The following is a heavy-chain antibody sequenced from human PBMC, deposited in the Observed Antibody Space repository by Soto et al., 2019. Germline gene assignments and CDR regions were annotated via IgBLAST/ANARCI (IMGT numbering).Heavy chain of an antibody. V-gene: IGHV6-1*01. CDR2: TYYRSMWYN. Sequence: SQTLSLTCAISGDSVSSNSAAWNWIRQSPSRGLEWLGRTYYRSMWYNDYAVSVKSRITINPDTSKNLFSLQLNSVTPEDTAVYYCARGGTYYYGSGSPYYYMDVWGKGTTVTVSS. D-gene: IGHD3-10*01. J-gene: IGHJ6*03. CDR1: GDSVSSNSAA. CDR3: ARGGTYYYGSGSPYYYMDV.